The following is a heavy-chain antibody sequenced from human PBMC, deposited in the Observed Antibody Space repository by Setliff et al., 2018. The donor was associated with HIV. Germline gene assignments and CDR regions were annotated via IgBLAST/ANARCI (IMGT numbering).Heavy chain of an antibody. CDR1: GYSISSDYC. V-gene: IGHV4-38-2*01. Sequence: SETLSLTCGVSGYSISSDYCWGWIRQPPGKGLEWIGNMCHGGNNNYYNPSLKSRVTLLVDTSKNQFSLKMISLSAADSAMYYCATLGSCPNSRCPNYWGQGTLVTVSS. CDR3: ATLGSCPNSRCPNY. D-gene: IGHD2-15*01. J-gene: IGHJ4*02. CDR2: MCHGGNNN.